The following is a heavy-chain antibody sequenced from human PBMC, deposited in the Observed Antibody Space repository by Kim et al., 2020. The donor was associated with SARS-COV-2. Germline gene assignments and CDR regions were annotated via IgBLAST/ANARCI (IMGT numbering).Heavy chain of an antibody. CDR2: INSDGSSK. J-gene: IGHJ6*02. CDR3: ARPYEGDHYYYYGMDV. D-gene: IGHD3-22*01. Sequence: GGSLRLSCAASGFTFSSYCMQWVRQAPGKGLVWVSRINSDGSSKNYADSMKGRFTISRDNAKNTLYLQMSSLRAEDTAVYYCARPYEGDHYYYYGMDVWGQGTTVTVSS. V-gene: IGHV3-74*01. CDR1: GFTFSSYC.